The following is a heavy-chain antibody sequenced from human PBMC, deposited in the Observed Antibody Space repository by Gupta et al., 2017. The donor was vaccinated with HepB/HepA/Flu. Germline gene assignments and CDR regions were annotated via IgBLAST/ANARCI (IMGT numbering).Heavy chain of an antibody. CDR2: IYWNDDK. CDR1: GFPLSTSGVG. D-gene: IGHD2-2*02. CDR3: AHRHYTGGKLYAFDI. J-gene: IGHJ3*02. V-gene: IGHV2-5*01. Sequence: QITLKESGPTLVKPTQTLTLTCTFSGFPLSTSGVGVGWIRQPPGKALEWLALIYWNDDKRYSQSLKSRLTITKDTSKNQVVLTMTNMDPVDTATYYCAHRHYTGGKLYAFDIWGQGTMVTVSS.